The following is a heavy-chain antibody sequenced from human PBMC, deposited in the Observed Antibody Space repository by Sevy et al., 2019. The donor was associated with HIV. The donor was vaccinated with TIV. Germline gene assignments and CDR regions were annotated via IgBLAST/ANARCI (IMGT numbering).Heavy chain of an antibody. CDR1: GGSISSSSYY. V-gene: IGHV4-39*01. CDR2: IYYSGST. J-gene: IGHJ4*02. CDR3: ARRVAGIFDY. Sequence: SEALSRTCTVSGGSISSSSYYWGWIRQPPGKGLEWIGSIYYSGSTYYNPSLKSRVTISVDTSKNQFSLKLSSVTAADTAVYYCARRVAGIFDYWGQGTLVTVSS. D-gene: IGHD6-19*01.